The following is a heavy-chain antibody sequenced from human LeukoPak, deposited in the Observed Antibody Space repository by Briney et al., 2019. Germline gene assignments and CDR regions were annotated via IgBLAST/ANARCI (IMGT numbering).Heavy chain of an antibody. J-gene: IGHJ5*02. CDR1: GYSFTSYD. Sequence: GASVKVSCKASGYSFTSYDINWVRQATGQGLEWMGWINPNSGGTNYAQKFQGRVTMTRDTSISTAYMELSRLRSDDTAVYYCAREEPGIAAAGNRWFDPWGQGTLVTVSS. D-gene: IGHD6-13*01. V-gene: IGHV1-2*02. CDR3: AREEPGIAAAGNRWFDP. CDR2: INPNSGGT.